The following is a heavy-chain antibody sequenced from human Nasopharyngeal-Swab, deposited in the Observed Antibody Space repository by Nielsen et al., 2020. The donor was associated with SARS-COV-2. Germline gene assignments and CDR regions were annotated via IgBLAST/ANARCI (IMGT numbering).Heavy chain of an antibody. V-gene: IGHV3-48*03. CDR3: ARDHYGDYVDY. Sequence: GESLKISCVASGFTFSSYEMNWVRQAPGKGLEWISYISSTGNTIYYADSVKGRFTISRDSAKNSLSLQVNSLRAEDTAVYYCARDHYGDYVDYWGQGTLVTVSS. CDR2: ISSTGNTI. CDR1: GFTFSSYE. J-gene: IGHJ4*02. D-gene: IGHD4-17*01.